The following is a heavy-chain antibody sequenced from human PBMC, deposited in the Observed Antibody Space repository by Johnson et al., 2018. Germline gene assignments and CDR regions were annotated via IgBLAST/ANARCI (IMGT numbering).Heavy chain of an antibody. CDR3: ARDSGYSDSSGFSLDAFDI. Sequence: QVQLQESGPGLVKASETLSLTCAVSGGSINFYYWNWIRQPPGKGLEWIGFIYYTGTTKYNPSLKSRVTMSSDTSKNKLSLKLSSVTPADTAVYYCARDSGYSDSSGFSLDAFDIWGQGTMVTVSS. D-gene: IGHD3-22*01. V-gene: IGHV4-59*01. J-gene: IGHJ3*02. CDR1: GGSINFYY. CDR2: IYYTGTT.